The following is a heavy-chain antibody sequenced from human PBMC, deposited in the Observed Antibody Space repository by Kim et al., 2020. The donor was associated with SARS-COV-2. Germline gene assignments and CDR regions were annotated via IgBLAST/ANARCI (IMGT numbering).Heavy chain of an antibody. CDR1: GGSISSSSYY. V-gene: IGHV4-39*07. CDR2: IYYSGST. CDR3: ARVLYYYDSSGYSHFDY. D-gene: IGHD3-22*01. Sequence: SETLSLTCTVSGGSISSSSYYWGWIRQPPGKGLEWIGSIYYSGSTYYNPSLKSRVTISVDTSKNQFSLKLSSVTAADTAVYYCARVLYYYDSSGYSHFDYWGQGTLVTVSS. J-gene: IGHJ4*02.